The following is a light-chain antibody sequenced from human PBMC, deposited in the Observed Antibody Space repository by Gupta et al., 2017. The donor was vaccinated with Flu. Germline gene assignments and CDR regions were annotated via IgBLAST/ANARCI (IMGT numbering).Light chain of an antibody. CDR1: QSVGSSY. V-gene: IGKV3-20*01. J-gene: IGKJ5*01. CDR3: QQYSSPIT. CDR2: GAS. Sequence: EIVLTQSPGTLSLSPGESATLSCRDSQSVGSSYLACYQQTPGQAPSLLIYGASSRSTGIPDRFSGSGFETDFTLTISRQEDEDFAVYYCQQYSSPITFGQGIQLEIK.